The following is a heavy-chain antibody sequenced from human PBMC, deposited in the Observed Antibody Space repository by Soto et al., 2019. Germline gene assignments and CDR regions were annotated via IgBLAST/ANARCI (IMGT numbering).Heavy chain of an antibody. CDR2: IYYSGST. V-gene: IGHV4-39*01. CDR3: ARPWRAYSSGWYWFHP. Sequence: SETLSLTCTVSGGSISSSSYYWGWIRQPPGKGLEWIGSIYYSGSTYYNPSLKSRVTISVDTSKNQFSLKLSSVTAADTAVYYCARPWRAYSSGWYWFHPWGQGTLVTVSS. D-gene: IGHD6-19*01. J-gene: IGHJ5*02. CDR1: GGSISSSSYY.